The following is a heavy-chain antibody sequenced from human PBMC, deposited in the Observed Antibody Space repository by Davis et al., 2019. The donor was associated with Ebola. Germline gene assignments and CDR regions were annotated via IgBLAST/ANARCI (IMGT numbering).Heavy chain of an antibody. D-gene: IGHD3-22*01. Sequence: AASVKVSYKASGYTFTIYGISWVRQAPGQGLEWMGGIIPIFGIANYAQKFQGRVTITADESTSTAYMELRSLRSEDTAVYYCASPADSSGTWGQGTLVTVSS. J-gene: IGHJ5*02. V-gene: IGHV1-69*13. CDR2: IIPIFGIA. CDR3: ASPADSSGT. CDR1: GYTFTIYG.